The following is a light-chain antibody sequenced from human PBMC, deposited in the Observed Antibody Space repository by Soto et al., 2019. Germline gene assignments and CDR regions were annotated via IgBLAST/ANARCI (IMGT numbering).Light chain of an antibody. CDR1: QSVSSF. CDR3: QQRSNWPPT. J-gene: IGKJ2*01. V-gene: IGKV3-11*01. Sequence: EIVLTQSPATLSLSPGERATLSCRASQSVSSFLAWYQQKPGQAPRLLIYDASNRATGIPARFSGSGSGTDVTLTISSLEPEEFSVYYCQQRSNWPPTFGQGTKLEIK. CDR2: DAS.